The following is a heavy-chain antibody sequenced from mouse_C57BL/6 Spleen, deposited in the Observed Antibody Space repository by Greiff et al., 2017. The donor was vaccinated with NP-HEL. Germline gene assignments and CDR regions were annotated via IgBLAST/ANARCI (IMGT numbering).Heavy chain of an antibody. CDR3: ARSDYYGSSSHWYFDV. V-gene: IGHV1-81*01. CDR2: IYPRSGNT. D-gene: IGHD1-1*01. J-gene: IGHJ1*03. Sequence: VQLQESGAELARPGASVKLSCKASGYTFTSYGISWVKQRTGQGLEWIGEIYPRSGNTYYNEKFKGKATLTADKSSSTAYMELRSLTSEDSAVYVCARSDYYGSSSHWYFDVWGTGTTVTVSS. CDR1: GYTFTSYG.